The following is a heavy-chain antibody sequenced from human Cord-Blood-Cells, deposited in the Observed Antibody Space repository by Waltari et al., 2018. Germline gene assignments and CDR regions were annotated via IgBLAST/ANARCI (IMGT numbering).Heavy chain of an antibody. Sequence: QVQLVESGGGVVQPGRSLRLSCAASGFTFSSYAMHWVRQAPGKGLEWVAVMSYDGSNEYYAESVKVRFTISRDNSKNTLYLQMNSLRAEDTAVYYCAREPYSSSWYSDYWGQGTLVTVSS. CDR2: MSYDGSNE. CDR1: GFTFSSYA. CDR3: AREPYSSSWYSDY. J-gene: IGHJ4*02. V-gene: IGHV3-30-3*01. D-gene: IGHD6-13*01.